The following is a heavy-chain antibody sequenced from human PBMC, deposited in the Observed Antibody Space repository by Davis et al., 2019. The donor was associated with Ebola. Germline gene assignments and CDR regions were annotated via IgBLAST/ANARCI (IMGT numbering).Heavy chain of an antibody. CDR2: AWHHGNNI. J-gene: IGHJ4*02. CDR3: ARDLYSQAYFDF. D-gene: IGHD6-13*01. CDR1: GFPISGYG. V-gene: IGHV3-33*01. Sequence: GESLKISCATSGFPISGYGMHWVRQAPGKGLEWVAAAWHHGNNIYYADSVKGRFTLSRDNSKNTLFLQMNSLRVEDTALYYCARDLYSQAYFDFWGQGTLVTVSS.